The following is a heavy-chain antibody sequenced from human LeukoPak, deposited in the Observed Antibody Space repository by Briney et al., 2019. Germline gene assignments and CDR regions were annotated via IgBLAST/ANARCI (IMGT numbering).Heavy chain of an antibody. J-gene: IGHJ4*02. V-gene: IGHV3-23*01. Sequence: GGSLRLSCAASGFTFSSYAMSWVRQAPGKGLEWVSAISGSGGSTYYADSVKGRFTISRDNAKNSLYLQMNSLRAEDTAVYYCEFRSATGGYWGQGTLVTVSS. D-gene: IGHD6-25*01. CDR1: GFTFSSYA. CDR3: EFRSATGGY. CDR2: ISGSGGST.